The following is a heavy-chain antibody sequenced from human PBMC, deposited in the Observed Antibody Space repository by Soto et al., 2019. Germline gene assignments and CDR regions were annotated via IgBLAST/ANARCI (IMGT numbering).Heavy chain of an antibody. CDR3: ARLGFGMGANWFDP. J-gene: IGHJ5*02. D-gene: IGHD3-16*01. V-gene: IGHV4-59*08. CDR1: GGTISSYY. Sequence: PSETLSLTCTVSGGTISSYYWSWIRQPPGKGLEWIGHISYSGSTNYSPSLKSRVTVSVDTSKNHFSLKLSSVTAADTAVYYCARLGFGMGANWFDPWGLGTLVTVSS. CDR2: ISYSGST.